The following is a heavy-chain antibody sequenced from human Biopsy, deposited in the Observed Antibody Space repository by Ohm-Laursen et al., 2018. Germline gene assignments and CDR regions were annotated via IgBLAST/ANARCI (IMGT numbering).Heavy chain of an antibody. CDR1: GFTFTDHY. Sequence: SLRLSCAASGFTFTDHYMDWVRQPPGGGLEWVGRARNKANSYIIEYAASLRGRFTISRDDSKSSLYLRMNSLRTEDTAVYYCVRGANGFDYWGQGTPVTVSS. V-gene: IGHV3-72*01. D-gene: IGHD1-1*01. CDR3: VRGANGFDY. J-gene: IGHJ4*02. CDR2: ARNKANSYII.